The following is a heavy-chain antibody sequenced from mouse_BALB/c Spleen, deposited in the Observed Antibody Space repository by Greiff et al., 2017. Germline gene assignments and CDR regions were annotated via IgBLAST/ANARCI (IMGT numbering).Heavy chain of an antibody. CDR1: GFSLSRYS. CDR3: ARNEGHDGHLGAMDY. CDR2: IWGGGST. D-gene: IGHD2-3*01. Sequence: VKLMESGPGLVAPSQSLSITCTVSGFSLSRYSVHWVRQPPGKGLEWLGMIWGGGSTDYNSALKSRLSISKDNSKSQVFLKMNSLQTDDTAMYYCARNEGHDGHLGAMDYWGQGTSVTVSS. J-gene: IGHJ4*01. V-gene: IGHV2-6-4*01.